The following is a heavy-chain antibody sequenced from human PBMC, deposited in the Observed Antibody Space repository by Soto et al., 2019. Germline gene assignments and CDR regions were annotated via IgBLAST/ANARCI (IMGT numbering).Heavy chain of an antibody. CDR1: GYTFTSYA. CDR3: ARDHSRSSWYPNWFDP. V-gene: IGHV1-3*01. D-gene: IGHD6-13*01. J-gene: IGHJ5*02. CDR2: INAGNGNT. Sequence: ASVKVSCKASGYTFTSYAMHWVRQAPGQRLEWMGWINAGNGNTKYSQKFQGRVTITRDTSASTAYMELSSLRSEDTAVYYCARDHSRSSWYPNWFDPWGQGTLVTVSS.